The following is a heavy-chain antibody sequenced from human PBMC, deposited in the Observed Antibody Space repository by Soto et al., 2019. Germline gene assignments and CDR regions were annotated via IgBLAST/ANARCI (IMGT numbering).Heavy chain of an antibody. CDR3: TRNAVYYYYYGMDG. Sequence: EVQLVESGGGLVQPGRSLRLSCTASGFTFGDYAMSWVRQAPGKGLEWVGFLRSKAYGMKTEYAASVKGRFTISRDDSKNIVYMKMTSLKTEVTAVYNLTRNAVYYYYYGMDGWGQGTTVTASS. V-gene: IGHV3-49*04. J-gene: IGHJ6*02. CDR1: GFTFGDYA. CDR2: LRSKAYGMKT.